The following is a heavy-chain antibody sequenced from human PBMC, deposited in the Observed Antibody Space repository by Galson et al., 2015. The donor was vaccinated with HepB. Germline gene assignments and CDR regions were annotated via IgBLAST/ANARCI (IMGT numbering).Heavy chain of an antibody. Sequence: SLRLSCAASGFSFNIYTMNWVRQASGRGLEWVSSITAYDNSKYYADSVKGRFTVSRDTADNSLSLQMNNLRTEDTAVYYCVRDYRPDLGSGKSFPNFFDLWGRGTLVTVSS. CDR1: GFSFNIYT. CDR2: ITAYDNSK. CDR3: VRDYRPDLGSGKSFPNFFDL. J-gene: IGHJ5*02. D-gene: IGHD3-10*01. V-gene: IGHV3-21*01.